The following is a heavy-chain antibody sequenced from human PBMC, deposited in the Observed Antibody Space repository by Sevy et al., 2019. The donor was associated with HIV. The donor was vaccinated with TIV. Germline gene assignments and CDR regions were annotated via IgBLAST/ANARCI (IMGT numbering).Heavy chain of an antibody. D-gene: IGHD3-16*02. CDR3: ARAPLGDYVWGSYRSRFDY. J-gene: IGHJ4*02. V-gene: IGHV3-30*04. CDR1: GFTFSSYA. CDR2: ISYDGSNK. Sequence: GGSLRLSCAASGFTFSSYAMHWVRQAPGKGLEWVAVISYDGSNKYYADSVKGRFTIPRDNSKNTLYLQMNSLRAEDTAVYYCARAPLGDYVWGSYRSRFDYWGQRTLVTVSS.